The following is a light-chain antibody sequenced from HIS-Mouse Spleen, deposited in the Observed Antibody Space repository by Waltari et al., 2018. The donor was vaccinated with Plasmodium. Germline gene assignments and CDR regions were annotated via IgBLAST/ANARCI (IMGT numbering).Light chain of an antibody. CDR1: QGVSSY. J-gene: IGKJ4*01. V-gene: IGKV3-11*01. CDR3: QQRSNWPRVLT. Sequence: EIVLTQSPATLSLSPGERATLSCRASQGVSSYLACYQQKPGQAPRLLIYDAANRATGIPARFSGSGSGTDFTLTISSLEPEDFAVYYCQQRSNWPRVLTFGGGTKVEIK. CDR2: DAA.